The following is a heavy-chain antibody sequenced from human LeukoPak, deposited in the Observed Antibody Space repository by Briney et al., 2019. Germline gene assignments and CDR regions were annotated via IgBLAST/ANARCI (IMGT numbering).Heavy chain of an antibody. CDR3: VRLKFYDSTGYSPGYYMDV. CDR2: IYPTGNT. J-gene: IGHJ6*03. CDR1: GGAIISYY. Sequence: SETLSLTCSVSGGAIISYYWSWIRQPAGKGPEWIGRIYPTGNTDYNPSLKTRVTMSTDLSKKQFSLRLRSVTAADTAVYYCVRLKFYDSTGYSPGYYMDVWGKGTAVTVSS. V-gene: IGHV4-4*07. D-gene: IGHD3-22*01.